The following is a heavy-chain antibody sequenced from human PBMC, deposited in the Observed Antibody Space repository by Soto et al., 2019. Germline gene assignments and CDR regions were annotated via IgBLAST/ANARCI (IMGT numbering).Heavy chain of an antibody. J-gene: IGHJ5*02. CDR2: IFSNDEK. D-gene: IGHD2-2*01. Sequence: GSGPPVVNPTETLTLTCPVSVFSLSNARIGVSWIRQPRGKALEWLAHIFSNDEKSYSTSLKSRLTISKDTSKSQVVLTMTNMDPVDTATYYCARTNLLVPAATTDFNWFDPWGQGTLVTVSS. CDR3: ARTNLLVPAATTDFNWFDP. V-gene: IGHV2-26*01. CDR1: VFSLSNARIG.